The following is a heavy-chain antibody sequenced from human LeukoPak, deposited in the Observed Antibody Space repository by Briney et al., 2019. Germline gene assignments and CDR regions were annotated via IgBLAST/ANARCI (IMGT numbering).Heavy chain of an antibody. J-gene: IGHJ6*02. CDR2: TSGSGGST. V-gene: IGHV3-23*01. CDR1: GFTSSSYA. Sequence: AESLRLSCAAYGFTSSSYAMSWVRPAPGKGMEWGSATSGSGGSTYYTDSVKGRVTISRDNSKNTLYLQMNSLGGEDTGVYDCAKTKGDYCYYGMDVWRRGTTVTVSS. CDR3: AKTKGDYCYYGMDV.